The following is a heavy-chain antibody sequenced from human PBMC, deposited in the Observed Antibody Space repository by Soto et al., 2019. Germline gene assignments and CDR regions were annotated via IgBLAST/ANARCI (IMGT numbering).Heavy chain of an antibody. CDR3: ARWRGAVTTPGFMGPLDY. Sequence: QGQLVQSGTEVKKSGSSVKVSCRASGATFSTLTISWVRQAPGQGPEWMGGITPIFATTKYAQKFQGRVTITADASTNTVYMELSSLRSEDTALYYCARWRGAVTTPGFMGPLDYWGQGTLVTVSS. V-gene: IGHV1-69*01. J-gene: IGHJ4*02. CDR2: ITPIFATT. CDR1: GATFSTLT. D-gene: IGHD3-3*01.